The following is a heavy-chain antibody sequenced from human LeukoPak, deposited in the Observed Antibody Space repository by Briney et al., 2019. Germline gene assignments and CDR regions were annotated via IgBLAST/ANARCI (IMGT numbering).Heavy chain of an antibody. CDR1: GGTFSSYA. J-gene: IGHJ4*02. Sequence: GASVKVSCKASGGTFSSYAISWVRQAPGQGLEWMGRINPNSGGTNYAQKFQGRVTMTWDTSISTAYMELSRLRSDDTAVYYCARESSAAGIDYWGQGTLVTVSS. CDR2: INPNSGGT. V-gene: IGHV1-2*06. CDR3: ARESSAAGIDY. D-gene: IGHD6-13*01.